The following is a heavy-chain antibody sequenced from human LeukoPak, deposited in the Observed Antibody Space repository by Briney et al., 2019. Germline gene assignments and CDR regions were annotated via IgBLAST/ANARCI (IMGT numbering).Heavy chain of an antibody. CDR1: GGSISSSSYY. CDR3: ARHCGGDCRNWFDP. Sequence: SETLSLTCTVSGGSISSSSYYWGWIRQPPGKGLEWIGSIYYSGSTYYNPSLKSRVTISVDTSKNQFSLKLSSVTAADTAVYYCARHCGGDCRNWFDPWGQGTLVTVSS. D-gene: IGHD2-21*01. V-gene: IGHV4-39*01. CDR2: IYYSGST. J-gene: IGHJ5*02.